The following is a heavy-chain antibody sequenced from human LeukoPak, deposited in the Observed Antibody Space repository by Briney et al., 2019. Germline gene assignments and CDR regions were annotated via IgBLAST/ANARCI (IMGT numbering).Heavy chain of an antibody. Sequence: PGGSLILSCAAPGFSFGGKWMHWVRQTPGKGLVWVSRISPDGSVISYADSVKGRFTISRDNAKNTLYLQLNSLTAEDTAVYYCARDFYTDEYHSNGDDFDYWGQGSLVTVSS. J-gene: IGHJ4*02. CDR1: GFSFGGKW. CDR3: ARDFYTDEYHSNGDDFDY. V-gene: IGHV3-74*01. CDR2: ISPDGSVI. D-gene: IGHD3-22*01.